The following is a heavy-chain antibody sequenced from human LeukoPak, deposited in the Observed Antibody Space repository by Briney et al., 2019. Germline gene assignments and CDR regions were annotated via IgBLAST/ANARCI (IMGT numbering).Heavy chain of an antibody. Sequence: KPGGSLRLSCAASGFIFPNAWMHWVRQAPGKGLEWVGRIKNKNSGRTTNYIAPVKGRFTISRDDSRNTLYLEMDSLKTDDTAIYYCVTDGGLLPCYFTYWGQGTLVTVSS. CDR3: VTDGGLLPCYFTY. J-gene: IGHJ1*01. V-gene: IGHV3-15*01. CDR2: IKNKNSGRTT. D-gene: IGHD3-16*01. CDR1: GFIFPNAW.